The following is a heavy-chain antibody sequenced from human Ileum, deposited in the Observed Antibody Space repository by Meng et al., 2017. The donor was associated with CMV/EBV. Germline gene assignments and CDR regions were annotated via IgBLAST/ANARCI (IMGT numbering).Heavy chain of an antibody. D-gene: IGHD2-21*02. CDR3: ARAFGADCS. CDR2: ISASSRNT. CDR1: GFDFSAYF. Sequence: LRLSCAASGFDFSAYFMHWVRQAPGKGLEWVASISASSRNTYYADSVQGRFTVSRDNARKSLYLQLNYLRADDTAVYYCARAFGADCSWGQGTLVTVSS. J-gene: IGHJ4*02. V-gene: IGHV3-21*01.